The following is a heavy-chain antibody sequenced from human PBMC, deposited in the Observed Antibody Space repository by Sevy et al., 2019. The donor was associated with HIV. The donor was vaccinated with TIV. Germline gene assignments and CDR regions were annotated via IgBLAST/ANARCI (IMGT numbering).Heavy chain of an antibody. CDR3: AKDHSGYGDYYYYYGMDV. D-gene: IGHD4-17*01. J-gene: IGHJ6*02. CDR2: ISGSGGST. CDR1: GFTFSSYA. V-gene: IGHV3-23*01. Sequence: GGSLRLSCAASGFTFSSYAMSWVRQAPGKGLEWVSAISGSGGSTYYADSVKGRFTISRDNSKNTLYLQMNSLRAEDTAVDYGAKDHSGYGDYYYYYGMDVWGQGTTVTVSS.